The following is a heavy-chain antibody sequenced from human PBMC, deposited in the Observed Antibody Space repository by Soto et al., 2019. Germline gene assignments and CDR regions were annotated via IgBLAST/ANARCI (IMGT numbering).Heavy chain of an antibody. CDR1: GFTFSSYS. Sequence: EVQLVESGGGLVQPGRSLRLSCAASGFTFSSYSMNWVRQAPGKGLEWVSYISSSSSTIYYADSVKGRFTIARDNAKNSLYLQMNRLRADDTAVYFCARGPRTYSSSWYPDYWGQGTLVTVSS. D-gene: IGHD6-13*01. CDR3: ARGPRTYSSSWYPDY. V-gene: IGHV3-48*01. CDR2: ISSSSSTI. J-gene: IGHJ4*02.